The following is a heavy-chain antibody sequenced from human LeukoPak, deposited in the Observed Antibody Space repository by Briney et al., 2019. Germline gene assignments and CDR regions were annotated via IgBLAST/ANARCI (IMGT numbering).Heavy chain of an antibody. D-gene: IGHD3-3*01. J-gene: IGHJ6*03. V-gene: IGHV4-34*01. CDR3: ARGVGYYDFWSGYFAQGYYYYYMDV. CDR1: GRSFSGYY. Sequence: SETLSLTCAVYGRSFSGYYWSWIRQPPGKGLEWIGEINHSGSTNYNPSLKSRVTISVDTSKNQFSLKLSSVTAADTAVYYCARGVGYYDFWSGYFAQGYYYYYMDVWGKGTTVTVSS. CDR2: INHSGST.